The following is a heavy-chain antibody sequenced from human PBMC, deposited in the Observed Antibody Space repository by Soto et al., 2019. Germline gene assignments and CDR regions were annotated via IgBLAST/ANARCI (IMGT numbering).Heavy chain of an antibody. V-gene: IGHV4-59*01. J-gene: IGHJ6*02. CDR2: IYYSGST. Sequence: QVQLQESGPGLVKPSETLSLTCTVSGGSISSYYWSWIRQPPGKGLEWIGYIYYSGSTNYNPSLKSRVTISVDTSKNQFSLKLSSVTAADTDVYYCARGDNYYYYGMDVWGQGTTVTVSS. CDR3: ARGDNYYYYGMDV. CDR1: GGSISSYY.